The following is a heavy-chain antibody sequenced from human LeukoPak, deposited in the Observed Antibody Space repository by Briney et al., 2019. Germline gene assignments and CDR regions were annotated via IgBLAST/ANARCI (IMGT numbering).Heavy chain of an antibody. V-gene: IGHV4-59*11. D-gene: IGHD2-2*01. J-gene: IGHJ4*02. CDR3: ARIYCRSTSCQYYFDY. Sequence: PSETLSLTCTVSGGSISSHYWSWIRQPPGKGLEWIGYIYYSGSTNYNPSLKSRVTISVDTSKNQFSLKLSSVTAADTAVYYCARIYCRSTSCQYYFDYWGQGTLVTVSS. CDR1: GGSISSHY. CDR2: IYYSGST.